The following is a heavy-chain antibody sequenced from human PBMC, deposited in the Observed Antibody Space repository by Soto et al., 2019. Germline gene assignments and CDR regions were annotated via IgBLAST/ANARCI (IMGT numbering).Heavy chain of an antibody. CDR1: GYTFTGYY. Sequence: ASVKVSCKASGYTFTGYYMHWVRQAPGQGLEWMGWINPNSGGTNYAQKFQGWVTMTRDTSISTAYMELSRLRSDDTAVYYCARSNYYYYYMDVWSKGTTVTVSS. V-gene: IGHV1-2*04. CDR3: ARSNYYYYYMDV. CDR2: INPNSGGT. J-gene: IGHJ6*03.